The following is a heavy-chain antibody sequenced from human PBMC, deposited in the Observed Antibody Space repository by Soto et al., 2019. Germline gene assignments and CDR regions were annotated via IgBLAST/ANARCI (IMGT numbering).Heavy chain of an antibody. CDR1: GASITQYY. CDR3: AGLSWIQLEYYFDY. J-gene: IGHJ4*02. D-gene: IGHD5-18*01. V-gene: IGHV4-4*08. CDR2: VSSTGST. Sequence: SETLSLTCTVSGASITQYYWNWIRQSPGKGLEWIVSVSSTGSTVYNPSLTSRVTVSLDTSKNQFSLTLNSVTAADTAVYYCAGLSWIQLEYYFDYWGQGTLASV.